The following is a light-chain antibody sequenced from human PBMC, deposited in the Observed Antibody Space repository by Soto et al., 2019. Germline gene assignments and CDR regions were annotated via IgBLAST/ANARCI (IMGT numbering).Light chain of an antibody. CDR3: QSYDSTLSATYV. Sequence: QSVLTQPPSVSGAPGQSVTISCTGSSSNIGAGYDVHWYQQRPGTAPKLLIFGNIHRPSGVPDRFSGYKSGTSASLAITGIQAEDEGDYYCQSYDSTLSATYVFGTGTKLTV. CDR1: SSNIGAGYD. CDR2: GNI. J-gene: IGLJ1*01. V-gene: IGLV1-40*01.